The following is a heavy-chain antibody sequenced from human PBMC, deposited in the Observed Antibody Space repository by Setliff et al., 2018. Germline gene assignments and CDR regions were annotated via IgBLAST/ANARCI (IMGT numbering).Heavy chain of an antibody. Sequence: SETLSLTCTVSGGSISSYYWSWIRQPPGKGLEWIGYIYASGSTNYNPSLKSRVTLSVDTSNNSFSLNLFSVTAADTAVYYCAGRDYSGGDSWGHGTLVTVSS. J-gene: IGHJ5*01. CDR3: AGRDYSGGDS. V-gene: IGHV4-4*08. D-gene: IGHD4-4*01. CDR1: GGSISSYY. CDR2: IYASGST.